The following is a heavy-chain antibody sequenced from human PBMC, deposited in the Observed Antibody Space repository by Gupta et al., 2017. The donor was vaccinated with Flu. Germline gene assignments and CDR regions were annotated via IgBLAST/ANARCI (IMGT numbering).Heavy chain of an antibody. CDR3: ARVTLQQWVNPDVFDI. Sequence: QVQLVQSGAEVKKPGASVKVSCKASGYSFIDYYIQWVRQAPGQGLEWMGWINPSSGGTNYAQKFQGRVTMPRDTSISTAYMELSGLRSDDTAVYYCARVTLQQWVNPDVFDIWGQGTMVIVSS. CDR2: INPSSGGT. V-gene: IGHV1-2*02. D-gene: IGHD1-26*01. CDR1: GYSFIDYY. J-gene: IGHJ3*02.